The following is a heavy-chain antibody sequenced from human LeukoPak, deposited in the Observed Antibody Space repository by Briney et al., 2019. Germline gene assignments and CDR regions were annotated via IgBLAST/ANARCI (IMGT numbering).Heavy chain of an antibody. CDR2: ISSSGSTI. Sequence: GGSLRLSCAASGFTFSSYEMNWVRQAPGKGLEWVSYISSSGSTIYYADSVKGRFTISRDNAKNSLYLQMNSLRAEDTAVYYCAGRYVWGSYRYADDYWGQGTLVTVSS. CDR1: GFTFSSYE. V-gene: IGHV3-48*03. J-gene: IGHJ4*02. CDR3: AGRYVWGSYRYADDY. D-gene: IGHD3-16*02.